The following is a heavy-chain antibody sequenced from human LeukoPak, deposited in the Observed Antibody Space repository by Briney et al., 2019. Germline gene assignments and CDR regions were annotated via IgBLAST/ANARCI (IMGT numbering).Heavy chain of an antibody. CDR2: INPSGGST. CDR3: ASISGYDEVDY. Sequence: GASVKVSCKASGGTFSSYAISWVRQAPGQGLEWMGIINPSGGSTSYAQKFQGRVTMTRDMSTSTVYMELSSLRSEDTAVYYCASISGYDEVDYWGQGTLVTVSS. J-gene: IGHJ4*02. V-gene: IGHV1-46*01. CDR1: GGTFSSYA. D-gene: IGHD5-12*01.